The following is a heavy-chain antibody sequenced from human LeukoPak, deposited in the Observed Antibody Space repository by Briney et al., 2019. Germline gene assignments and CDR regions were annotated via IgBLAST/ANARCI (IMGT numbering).Heavy chain of an antibody. J-gene: IGHJ4*02. Sequence: PGRSLRLSRAASGFTFSSYGMHWVRQAPGKGLEWVAVISYDGSNKYYADSVKGRFTISRDNSKNTLYLQMNSLRAEDTAVYYCAKDRGSSGYYDYWGQGTLVTVSS. CDR1: GFTFSSYG. D-gene: IGHD3-22*01. CDR3: AKDRGSSGYYDY. V-gene: IGHV3-30*18. CDR2: ISYDGSNK.